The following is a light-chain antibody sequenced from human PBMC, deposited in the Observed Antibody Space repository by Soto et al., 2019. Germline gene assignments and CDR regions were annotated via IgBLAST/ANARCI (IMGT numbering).Light chain of an antibody. CDR2: DAS. Sequence: DIQMTQSPSSLSASVGDRVTITWRATQNIGRWLAWYQRKPGKAPDLLISDASSLESGVPSRFSGSGSGTEFSLTISSLQPDDVATYYCQQYNSYSPYTFGQGTKVEIK. V-gene: IGKV1-5*01. CDR1: QNIGRW. CDR3: QQYNSYSPYT. J-gene: IGKJ2*01.